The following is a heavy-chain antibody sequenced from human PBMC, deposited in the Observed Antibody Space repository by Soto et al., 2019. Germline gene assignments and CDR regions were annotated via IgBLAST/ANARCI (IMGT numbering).Heavy chain of an antibody. J-gene: IGHJ4*02. D-gene: IGHD3-10*01. Sequence: PGGSLRLSCAASGFTLSSYAMSWVRQAPGKGLEWVSAISGSGGSTYYADSVKDRFTISRDNSKNTLYLQMNSLRAEDTAVYYCAKDRSYGSGSYWGQGTLVTVSS. CDR2: ISGSGGST. CDR3: AKDRSYGSGSY. CDR1: GFTLSSYA. V-gene: IGHV3-23*01.